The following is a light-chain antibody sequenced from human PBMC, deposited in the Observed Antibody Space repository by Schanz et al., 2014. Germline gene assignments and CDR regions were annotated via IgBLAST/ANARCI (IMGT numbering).Light chain of an antibody. CDR1: QSITRW. CDR3: QQLNSPRT. CDR2: AAS. V-gene: IGKV1-9*01. J-gene: IGKJ4*01. Sequence: IQLTQSPSSLSASVGDRVTLTCRASQSITRWLAWYQQKPGKAPKLLIYAASSLQSGVPSRFSGSGSGTDFTLTISSLQPEDFATYYCQQLNSPRTFGGGTKVEIK.